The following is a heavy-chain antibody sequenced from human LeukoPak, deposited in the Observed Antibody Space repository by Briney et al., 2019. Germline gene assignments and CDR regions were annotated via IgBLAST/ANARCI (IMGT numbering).Heavy chain of an antibody. V-gene: IGHV4-34*01. CDR2: INHSGST. CDR1: GGSLSGYY. J-gene: IGHJ6*02. Sequence: SETLSLTCAVYGGSLSGYYWSWIRQPPGKGLEWIGEINHSGSTNYNPSLKSRVTISVDTSKNQFSLKLSSVTAADTAVYYCARVSSTVTPAYYYYYYGMDVWGQGTTVTVSS. CDR3: ARVSSTVTPAYYYYYYGMDV. D-gene: IGHD4-17*01.